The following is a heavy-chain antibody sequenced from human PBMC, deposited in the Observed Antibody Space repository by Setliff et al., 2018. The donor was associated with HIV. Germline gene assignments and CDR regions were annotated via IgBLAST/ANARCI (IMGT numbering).Heavy chain of an antibody. V-gene: IGHV1-69*06. CDR1: GGSFRNYA. J-gene: IGHJ3*01. D-gene: IGHD6-19*01. CDR3: ARDRSGIAVAAPDAFDV. CDR2: IIPLLGTP. Sequence: ASVKVSCKAPGGSFRNYAINWVRQAPGQELEWMGGIIPLLGTPNYAHKFQGRVTITADKYSSTVYMELSSLRSEDSAVFYCARDRSGIAVAAPDAFDVWGQGTMVTVSS.